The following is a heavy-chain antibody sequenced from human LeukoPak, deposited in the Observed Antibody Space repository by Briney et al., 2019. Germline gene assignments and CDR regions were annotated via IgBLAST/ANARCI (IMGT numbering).Heavy chain of an antibody. D-gene: IGHD5-18*01. Sequence: PGGSLRLSCAASGFTFDDYAMHWVRQAPGKGLEWVSLISGDGGSTYYGDSVKGRFTISRDNSKTSLYLQMNSLRTEDTALYYCAKDIVDTAMGRGGNWFDPWGQGTLVTVSS. CDR1: GFTFDDYA. CDR2: ISGDGGST. CDR3: AKDIVDTAMGRGGNWFDP. J-gene: IGHJ5*02. V-gene: IGHV3-43*02.